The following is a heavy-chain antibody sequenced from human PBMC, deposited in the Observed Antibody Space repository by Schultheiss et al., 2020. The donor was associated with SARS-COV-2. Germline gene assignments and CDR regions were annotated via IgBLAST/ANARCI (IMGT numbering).Heavy chain of an antibody. D-gene: IGHD3-3*01. J-gene: IGHJ4*02. Sequence: ASVKVSCKASGYTFTSYGISWVRKAPGQGLEWMGWISAYNGNTNYAQKLQGRVTMTTDTSTSTAYMELRSLRSDDTAVYYCARVRDYDFWSGYSCLDYWGQGTLVTVSS. CDR1: GYTFTSYG. V-gene: IGHV1-18*01. CDR2: ISAYNGNT. CDR3: ARVRDYDFWSGYSCLDY.